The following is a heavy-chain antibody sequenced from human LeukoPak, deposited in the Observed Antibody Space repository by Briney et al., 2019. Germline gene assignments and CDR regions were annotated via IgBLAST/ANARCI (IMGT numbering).Heavy chain of an antibody. CDR1: GFTFSSYG. CDR2: ISYDGSNK. Sequence: GGSLRLSCAASGFTFSSYGMHWVRQAPGKGVEWVAVISYDGSNKYYADCVKGRFTISRDNSKNTLYLQMNSLRAEDTAVYYCAKDILPGYYNVGDYWGQGPLVTLSS. J-gene: IGHJ4*02. CDR3: AKDILPGYYNVGDY. D-gene: IGHD3-9*01. V-gene: IGHV3-30*18.